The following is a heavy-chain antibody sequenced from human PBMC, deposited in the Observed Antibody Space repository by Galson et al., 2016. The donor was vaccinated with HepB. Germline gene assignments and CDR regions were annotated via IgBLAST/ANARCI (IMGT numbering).Heavy chain of an antibody. CDR1: GFTFSSYN. J-gene: IGHJ6*02. CDR3: AREGSQWELLRYHYYGMDV. CDR2: ISTSSSDI. D-gene: IGHD1-26*01. Sequence: SLRLSCAASGFTFSSYNMNWVRQAPGKGLEWVSSISTSSSDIYYADSVKGRFTISRDNAKNSLYLQMNSLRAEDTAVYYCAREGSQWELLRYHYYGMDVWGQGTTVTVSS. V-gene: IGHV3-21*01.